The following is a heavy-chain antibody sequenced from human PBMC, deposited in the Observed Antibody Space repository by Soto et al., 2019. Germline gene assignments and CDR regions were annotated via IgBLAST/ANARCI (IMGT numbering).Heavy chain of an antibody. CDR1: VFSCSDYY. J-gene: IGHJ4*02. D-gene: IGHD1-26*01. CDR2: ISGSGSTI. V-gene: IGHV3-11*01. Sequence: GSLRLSCAAPVFSCSDYYISWIRQAPRKGLEWISCISGSGSTIYYADSVKGRFTISRDNAKNSLYLQMNSLRVDDTAVYYCARDATVTRRTFHYWGQGTQVTVSS. CDR3: ARDATVTRRTFHY.